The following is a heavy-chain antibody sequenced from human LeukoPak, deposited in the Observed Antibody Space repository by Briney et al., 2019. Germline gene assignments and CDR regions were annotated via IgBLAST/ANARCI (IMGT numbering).Heavy chain of an antibody. V-gene: IGHV4-4*07. J-gene: IGHJ3*02. Sequence: PSETLSLTCAVSGGSISSYYWSWIRQPAGKGLEWIGRICASGSTNYNPSLKRRVTMSVDTSKNQFSLKLSSVTAADTAVYYCARDGEVYCTNGVCYGDAFDIWGQGTMVTISP. D-gene: IGHD2-8*01. CDR3: ARDGEVYCTNGVCYGDAFDI. CDR1: GGSISSYY. CDR2: ICASGST.